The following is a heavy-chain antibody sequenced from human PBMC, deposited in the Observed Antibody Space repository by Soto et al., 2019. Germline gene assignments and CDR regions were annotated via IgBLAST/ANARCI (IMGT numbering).Heavy chain of an antibody. J-gene: IGHJ6*02. CDR2: ISYVERNT. D-gene: IGHD2-21*01. CDR1: GFTFSSYG. CDR3: ANDDKRGGSGDTYGMDV. V-gene: IGHV3-30*18. Sequence: QVQLVEAGGGVVQPGRSLRLSCAASGFTFSSYGMHWVRQAPGKGLEWVAGISYVERNTYYADAVKGRFTISRDNSKNTLFLQMNSMRAEDTEIYYCANDDKRGGSGDTYGMDVWGQWTAVTVSS.